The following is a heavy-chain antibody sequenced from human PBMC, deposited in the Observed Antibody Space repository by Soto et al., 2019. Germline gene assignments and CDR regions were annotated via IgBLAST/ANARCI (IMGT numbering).Heavy chain of an antibody. Sequence: QAGGSLRLSCAASGFTVSSTYLTWVRQVPGKGLEWVSGMSGRGGRGFHADPLKGRFTMSRDNSKNTAYLQMTNLGVEDTAIYYCAKPRHEGDYMGSFESWGQGTQVTVSS. V-gene: IGHV3-23*01. D-gene: IGHD4-17*01. J-gene: IGHJ4*02. CDR1: GFTVSSTY. CDR2: MSGRGGRG. CDR3: AKPRHEGDYMGSFES.